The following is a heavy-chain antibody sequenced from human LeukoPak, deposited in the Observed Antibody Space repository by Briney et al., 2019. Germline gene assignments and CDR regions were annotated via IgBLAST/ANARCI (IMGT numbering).Heavy chain of an antibody. Sequence: SQTLSLTCAISGDSVSSNSAAWNWIRQSPSRGLEWLGRTYYRSKWYNDYAVSVKSRITINPDTSKNQFSLQLNSVTPEDTAVYYCAREVRYYYGSGSYPNFDYWGQGTLVTVS. J-gene: IGHJ4*02. CDR1: GDSVSSNSAA. CDR2: TYYRSKWYN. D-gene: IGHD3-10*01. CDR3: AREVRYYYGSGSYPNFDY. V-gene: IGHV6-1*01.